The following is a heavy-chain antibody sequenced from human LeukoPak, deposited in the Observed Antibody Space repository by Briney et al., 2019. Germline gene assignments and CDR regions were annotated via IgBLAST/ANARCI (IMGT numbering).Heavy chain of an antibody. CDR1: GYSISSGYY. CDR2: IYHSGST. CDR3: ARDLDWIKGSGSYYRESYYYYMDV. J-gene: IGHJ6*03. V-gene: IGHV4-38-2*02. D-gene: IGHD3-10*01. Sequence: SETLSLTCTVSGYSISSGYYWGWIRQPPGKGLEWIGSIYHSGSTYYNPSLKSRVTISVDTSKNQFSLKLSSVTAADTAVYYCARDLDWIKGSGSYYRESYYYYMDVWGKGTTVTISS.